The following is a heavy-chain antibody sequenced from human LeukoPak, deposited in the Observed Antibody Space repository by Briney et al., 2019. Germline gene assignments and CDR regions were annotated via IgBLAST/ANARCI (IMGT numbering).Heavy chain of an antibody. D-gene: IGHD4/OR15-4a*01. V-gene: IGHV3-23*01. CDR1: GFTFSNSA. Sequence: PGGSLRLSCAASGFTFSNSAMTWVRQVPGKGLEWVSGISNSGDATYYADFVKGRFTIARDNSKNTLYLQMNSLRAEDTAVYYCARRAGAYSHPYDYWGQGTLVTVSS. CDR2: ISNSGDAT. CDR3: ARRAGAYSHPYDY. J-gene: IGHJ4*02.